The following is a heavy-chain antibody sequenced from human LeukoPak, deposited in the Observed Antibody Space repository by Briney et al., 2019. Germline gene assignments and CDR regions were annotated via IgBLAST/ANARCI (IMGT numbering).Heavy chain of an antibody. Sequence: SETLSLTCAVYGGSFSAYYWSWIRQHPGKGLEWIGYIYYSGSTSYNPSLQSRVTISIDTSKNQFSLKLSSVTAADTAVYYCARDNDFWSGYYSFDFWGRGTLVTVSS. CDR3: ARDNDFWSGYYSFDF. V-gene: IGHV4-31*11. D-gene: IGHD3-3*01. CDR2: IYYSGST. J-gene: IGHJ4*02. CDR1: GGSFSAYY.